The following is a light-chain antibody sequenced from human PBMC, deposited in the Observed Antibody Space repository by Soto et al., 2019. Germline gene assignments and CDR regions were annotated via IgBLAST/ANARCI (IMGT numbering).Light chain of an antibody. J-gene: IGKJ5*01. CDR2: DAS. CDR3: QKYGSSPIN. V-gene: IGKV3-20*01. CDR1: QSVSSY. Sequence: EIVLTQSPATLSLSPLERATLSCRASQSVSSYLALYQQKPGQAPRLLIYDASNRATGIPARFSGSGSGTDFTLTISRLEPEDFAVYYCQKYGSSPINFGQGTRLEIK.